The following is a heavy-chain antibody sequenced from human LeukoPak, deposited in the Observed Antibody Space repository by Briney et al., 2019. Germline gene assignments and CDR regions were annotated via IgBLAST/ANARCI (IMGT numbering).Heavy chain of an antibody. CDR3: ATLRDGYHLYDY. Sequence: HGESLKISCKSSGNNFRKHWIAWVRQMPGKGLELMGYIYPGDSDTRYSPSFQGHVTISADTSISTAYLQWSSVKASDTAMYYCATLRDGYHLYDYWGQGALVTVSS. V-gene: IGHV5-51*01. D-gene: IGHD5-24*01. CDR2: IYPGDSDT. J-gene: IGHJ4*02. CDR1: GNNFRKHW.